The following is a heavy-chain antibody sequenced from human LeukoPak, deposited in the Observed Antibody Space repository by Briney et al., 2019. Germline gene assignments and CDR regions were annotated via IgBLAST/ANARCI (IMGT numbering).Heavy chain of an antibody. CDR1: GYTFTSYG. D-gene: IGHD4-17*01. V-gene: IGHV1-18*01. Sequence: ASVKVSCKASGYTFTSYGISWVRQAPGQGLEWMGWISAYNGNTNYAQKLQGRVTMTTDTSTSTAYMELRSLRSDDTAVYYCATADAGYGDYVFDYWGQGTLVTVSS. CDR3: ATADAGYGDYVFDY. J-gene: IGHJ4*02. CDR2: ISAYNGNT.